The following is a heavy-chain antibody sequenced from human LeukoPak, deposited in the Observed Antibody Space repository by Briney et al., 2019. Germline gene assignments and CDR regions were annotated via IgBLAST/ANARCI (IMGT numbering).Heavy chain of an antibody. D-gene: IGHD2-8*01. CDR2: ISAYNGNT. J-gene: IGHJ6*02. CDR3: ARGVCTNGICYGPYYYYGMDV. V-gene: IGHV1-18*01. Sequence: GASVKVSCKASGHTFTSYGISWVRQAPGQGLEWMGWISAYNGNTNYAQKLQGRVTMTTDTSTSTAYMELRSLRSDDTTVYYCARGVCTNGICYGPYYYYGMDVWGQGTTVTVSS. CDR1: GHTFTSYG.